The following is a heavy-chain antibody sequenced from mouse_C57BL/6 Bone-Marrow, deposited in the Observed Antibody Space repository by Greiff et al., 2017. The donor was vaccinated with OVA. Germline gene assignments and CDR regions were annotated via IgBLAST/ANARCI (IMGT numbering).Heavy chain of an antibody. CDR2: INPSNGGT. Sequence: QVQLQQPGTELVKRGASVKLSCKASGYTFTSYWMHWVKQRPGQGLEWIGNINPSNGGTNYNEKFKSKATLTVDKSSSTAYMQLSSLTSEDSAVYYCARGVYYGKRRYFDYWGQGTTLTVSS. CDR1: GYTFTSYW. CDR3: ARGVYYGKRRYFDY. V-gene: IGHV1-53*01. J-gene: IGHJ2*01. D-gene: IGHD2-1*01.